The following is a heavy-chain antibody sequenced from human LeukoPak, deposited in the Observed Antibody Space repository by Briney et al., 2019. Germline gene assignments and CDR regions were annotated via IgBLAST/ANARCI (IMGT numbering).Heavy chain of an antibody. CDR2: IYYSGST. CDR1: GVSISSGGYY. Sequence: TSETLSLTCTVSGVSISSGGYYWSWIRQHPGKGLEWIGYIYYSGSTYYNPSLKSRVTISVDTSKNQFSLKLSSVTATDTAVYYCARDRGDLVTTGYFDLWGRGTLVTVSS. D-gene: IGHD4-17*01. J-gene: IGHJ2*01. CDR3: ARDRGDLVTTGYFDL. V-gene: IGHV4-31*03.